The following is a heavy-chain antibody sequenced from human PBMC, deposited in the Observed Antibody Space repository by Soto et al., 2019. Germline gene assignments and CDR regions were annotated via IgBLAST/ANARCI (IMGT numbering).Heavy chain of an antibody. V-gene: IGHV3-9*01. CDR2: IRWNSGSI. Sequence: EVQLVESGGGLVQPGRSLRLSCAASGFTFDDYAMHWVRQAPGKGLAGVSGIRWNSGSIGYAHPVRGRFTSSRDNAKHSLYLQMNSLRAEDTALYYCAKGRFITIFTYFDYWGQGTLVTVSS. J-gene: IGHJ4*02. CDR1: GFTFDDYA. D-gene: IGHD3-3*01. CDR3: AKGRFITIFTYFDY.